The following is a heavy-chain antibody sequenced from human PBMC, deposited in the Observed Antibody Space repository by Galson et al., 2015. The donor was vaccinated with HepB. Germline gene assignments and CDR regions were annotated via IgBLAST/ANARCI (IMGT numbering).Heavy chain of an antibody. J-gene: IGHJ4*02. CDR3: ARDLHGYYREGFDY. CDR2: IIPIFGTA. D-gene: IGHD3-3*01. CDR1: GGTFSSYA. V-gene: IGHV1-69*13. Sequence: SVKVSCKASGGTFSSYAISWVRQAPGQGLEWMGGIIPIFGTANYAQKFQGRVTITADESTSTAYMELSSLRSEDTAVYYCARDLHGYYREGFDYWGQGTLVTVSS.